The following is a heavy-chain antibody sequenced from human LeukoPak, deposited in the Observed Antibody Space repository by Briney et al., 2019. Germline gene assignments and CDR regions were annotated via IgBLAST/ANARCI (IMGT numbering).Heavy chain of an antibody. D-gene: IGHD5-24*01. Sequence: GGSLRLSCAASGFTFSSYWMSWVRQAPGKGLEWVANIKQDRSEKYYVDSVKGRFTISRDNAKNSLYLQMNSLRAEDTAVYYCARDYESGRDGYNGYYYYGMDVWGQGTTVTVSS. V-gene: IGHV3-7*01. J-gene: IGHJ6*02. CDR3: ARDYESGRDGYNGYYYYGMDV. CDR1: GFTFSSYW. CDR2: IKQDRSEK.